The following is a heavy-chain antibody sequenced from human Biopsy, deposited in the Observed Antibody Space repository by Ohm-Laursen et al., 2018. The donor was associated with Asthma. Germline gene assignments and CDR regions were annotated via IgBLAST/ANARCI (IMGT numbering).Heavy chain of an antibody. CDR1: GFTFSNYG. V-gene: IGHV3-30*18. J-gene: IGHJ4*02. D-gene: IGHD1-26*01. Sequence: SLRLSCAASGFTFSNYGMHWVRQAPGKGLDWVAVISLDGTNRNYTDSVKGRFTISGDNSRNTLHLEMNSLRAGDTAVYFCAKEVFPGWELRRGPDSWGQGTLVTVSS. CDR2: ISLDGTNR. CDR3: AKEVFPGWELRRGPDS.